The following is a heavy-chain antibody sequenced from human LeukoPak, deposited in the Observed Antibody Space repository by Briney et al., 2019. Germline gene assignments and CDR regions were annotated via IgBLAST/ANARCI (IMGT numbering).Heavy chain of an antibody. D-gene: IGHD3-22*01. V-gene: IGHV3-23*01. CDR1: GFAFSSYA. Sequence: GGSLRLSCAASGFAFSSYAMSWVRQAPGKGLEWVSAISGSGGSTYYADSVKGRFTISRDNSKNTLYLQMNSLRAEDTAVYYCAKDRDYYDSSGYYDYWGQGTLVTVSS. CDR3: AKDRDYYDSSGYYDY. J-gene: IGHJ4*02. CDR2: ISGSGGST.